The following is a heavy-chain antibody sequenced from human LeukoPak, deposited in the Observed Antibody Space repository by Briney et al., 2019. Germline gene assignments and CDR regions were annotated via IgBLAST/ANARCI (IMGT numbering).Heavy chain of an antibody. J-gene: IGHJ4*02. CDR2: IYYSGNT. Sequence: PSETLSLTCTVSGGSISSSSYNWGWIRQPPGKGLEWLGTIYYSGNTYYSPSLKRRVTISVDTSKNQFSLKLTSVTAADTAVYYCALHDHYDTSPPINWGQGTLVTVSS. V-gene: IGHV4-39*01. CDR1: GGSISSSSYN. CDR3: ALHDHYDTSPPIN. D-gene: IGHD3-22*01.